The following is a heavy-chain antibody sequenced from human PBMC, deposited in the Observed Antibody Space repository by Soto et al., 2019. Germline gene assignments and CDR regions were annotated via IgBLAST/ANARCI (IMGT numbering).Heavy chain of an antibody. CDR1: GFTFSSYW. D-gene: IGHD6-19*01. Sequence: PSETLSLSCAASGFTFSSYWMSWVRQAPGKGLEWVSAISGSGGSTYYADSVKGRFTISRDNSKNTLYLQMNSLRAEDTAVYYCAKDQKRQWLVRYYGMDVWGQGTTVTVSS. J-gene: IGHJ6*02. CDR2: ISGSGGST. CDR3: AKDQKRQWLVRYYGMDV. V-gene: IGHV3-23*01.